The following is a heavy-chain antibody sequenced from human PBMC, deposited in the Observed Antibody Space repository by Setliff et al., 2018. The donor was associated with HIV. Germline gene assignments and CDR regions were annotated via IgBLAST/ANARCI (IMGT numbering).Heavy chain of an antibody. D-gene: IGHD3-22*01. Sequence: GESLKISCRGFGYSFGDYWIGWVRQKPGQGLEWMGIIFPSDSDTRVNPSFQGQVTISADRSTYGAFLQWRSLKASDTGTYFCARHRVDTSMLVVKSPGAFDLWGQGTLVTVSS. CDR1: GYSFGDYW. CDR2: IFPSDSDT. J-gene: IGHJ3*01. V-gene: IGHV5-51*01. CDR3: ARHRVDTSMLVVKSPGAFDL.